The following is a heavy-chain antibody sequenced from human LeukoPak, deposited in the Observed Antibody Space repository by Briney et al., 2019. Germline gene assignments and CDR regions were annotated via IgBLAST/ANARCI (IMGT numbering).Heavy chain of an antibody. CDR3: ATRISWTGLFDY. J-gene: IGHJ4*02. V-gene: IGHV3-66*02. D-gene: IGHD3/OR15-3a*01. CDR1: GFTVRSSS. Sequence: GGSLRLSCAGSGFTVRSSSMSWVRQAPGKGLEWVSSIYKDDSTYYTDSVKGRFTISRDDSKNTLFLQMNSLRAEDTAEYYCATRISWTGLFDYWGQGTLVTVSS. CDR2: IYKDDST.